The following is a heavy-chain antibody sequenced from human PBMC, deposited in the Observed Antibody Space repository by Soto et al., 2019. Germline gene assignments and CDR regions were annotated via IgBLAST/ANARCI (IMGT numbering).Heavy chain of an antibody. D-gene: IGHD3-9*01. CDR3: ARDLRYFDWLGGVVYFDY. CDR2: ISSSGSTI. Sequence: RLSCAASGFTFSSYEMNWVRQAPGKGLEWVSYISSSGSTIYYADSVKGRFTISRDNAKNSLYLQMNSLRAEDTAVYYCARDLRYFDWLGGVVYFDYWGQGTLVTVSS. CDR1: GFTFSSYE. J-gene: IGHJ4*02. V-gene: IGHV3-48*03.